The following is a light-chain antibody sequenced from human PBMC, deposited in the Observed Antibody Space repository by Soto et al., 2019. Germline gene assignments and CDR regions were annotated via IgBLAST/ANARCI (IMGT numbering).Light chain of an antibody. CDR1: SSDVGAYDY. J-gene: IGLJ1*01. CDR3: CSYAGSFTFV. CDR2: DVI. V-gene: IGLV2-11*01. Sequence: QSVLTQPRSVSGSPGQSVTISCTGTSSDVGAYDYVSWYQQQPDKAPKLMMYDVIKRPSGVPDRFSGSRSGNTASLTISGLQAEDEADYYCCSYAGSFTFVFGTGTKLTVL.